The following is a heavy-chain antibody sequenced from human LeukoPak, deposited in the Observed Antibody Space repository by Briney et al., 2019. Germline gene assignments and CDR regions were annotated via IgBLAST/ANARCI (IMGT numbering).Heavy chain of an antibody. D-gene: IGHD7-27*01. CDR2: ISSSSSYI. Sequence: GGSLRLSRAASGFTFSSYSMNWVRQAPGKGLEWVSSISSSSSYIYYADSVKGRFTISRDNAKNSLYLQMNSLRAEDTAVYYCAGGPSKLGIARDYFDYWGQGTLVTVSS. V-gene: IGHV3-21*01. J-gene: IGHJ4*02. CDR3: AGGPSKLGIARDYFDY. CDR1: GFTFSSYS.